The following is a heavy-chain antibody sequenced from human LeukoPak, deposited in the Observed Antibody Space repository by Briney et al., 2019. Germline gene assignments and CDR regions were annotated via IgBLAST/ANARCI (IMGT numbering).Heavy chain of an antibody. CDR3: ARSGVFYDSSGYYWDY. D-gene: IGHD3-22*01. CDR1: GYTLTGYY. Sequence: RASVKVSCKASGYTLTGYYMHWVRQAPGQGLEWMGWINPNSGGTNYAQKFQGWVTMTRDTSISTAYMELSRLRSDDTAVYYCARSGVFYDSSGYYWDYWGQGTLVTVSS. J-gene: IGHJ4*02. V-gene: IGHV1-2*04. CDR2: INPNSGGT.